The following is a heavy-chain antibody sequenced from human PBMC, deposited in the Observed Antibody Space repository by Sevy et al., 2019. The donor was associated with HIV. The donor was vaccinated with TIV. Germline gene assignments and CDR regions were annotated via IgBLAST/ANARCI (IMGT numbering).Heavy chain of an antibody. CDR2: TIPSSGGT. CDR3: TRSVYGSGIYLNDH. V-gene: IGHV1-2*02. CDR1: GYTFTGYY. Sequence: ASVKVSGKASGYTFTGYYIHWVRQAPGQGPEWMGWTIPSSGGTSDGQKCLGRVSMTRDPSISTAYLELPRLTSEDTDVYYCTRSVYGSGIYLNDHWGQGTLVTVSS. D-gene: IGHD3-10*01. J-gene: IGHJ4*02.